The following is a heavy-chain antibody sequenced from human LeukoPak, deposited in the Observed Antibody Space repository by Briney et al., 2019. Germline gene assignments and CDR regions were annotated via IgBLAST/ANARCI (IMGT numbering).Heavy chain of an antibody. CDR2: IYYSGGT. V-gene: IGHV4-30-4*01. J-gene: IGHJ4*02. Sequence: SETLSLTCTVSGGSISSGDYFWSWIRQPPGKGLEWFGYIYYSGGTYYNPSLKSRVTISGDTSKNQSSLKLSTVNAADTAVYYCTIGGGTGGNFEYWGQGTLVTVSS. CDR3: TIGGGTGGNFEY. D-gene: IGHD2-8*02. CDR1: GGSISSGDYF.